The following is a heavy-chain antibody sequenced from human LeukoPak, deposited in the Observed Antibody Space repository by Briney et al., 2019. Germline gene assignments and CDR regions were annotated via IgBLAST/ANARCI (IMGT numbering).Heavy chain of an antibody. Sequence: GGSLRLSCAASGFTFSIYWMSWVRQAPGKGLEWVANIKQDGSEKYYVDSVKGRFTISRDNANNSLYLQMSSLRAEDTAVYYCARGGDYLDFWGQGTLVTVSS. CDR2: IKQDGSEK. CDR1: GFTFSIYW. J-gene: IGHJ4*02. CDR3: ARGGDYLDF. V-gene: IGHV3-7*05.